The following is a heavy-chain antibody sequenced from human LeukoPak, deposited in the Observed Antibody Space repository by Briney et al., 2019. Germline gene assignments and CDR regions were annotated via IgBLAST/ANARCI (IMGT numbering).Heavy chain of an antibody. J-gene: IGHJ4*02. D-gene: IGHD4-23*01. CDR1: GFTFSSYA. CDR2: ISGSGGST. Sequence: GGSLRLSCAASGFTFSSYAMSWVRQAPGKGLEWVSAISGSGGSTYYADSVKGRFTISRDNSKNTLYLQMNSLRAEDTAVYYCARGDGGNSAFDYWGQGNLVTVSS. V-gene: IGHV3-23*01. CDR3: ARGDGGNSAFDY.